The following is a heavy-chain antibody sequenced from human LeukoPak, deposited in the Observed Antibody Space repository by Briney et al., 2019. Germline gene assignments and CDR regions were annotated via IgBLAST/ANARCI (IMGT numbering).Heavy chain of an antibody. CDR3: ARGYGSGSRGARPPDDAFDI. D-gene: IGHD3-10*01. J-gene: IGHJ3*02. Sequence: ASVKVSCKASGYTFTSYDINWVRQATGQGLEWMGWMNPNSGNTGYAQKFQGRVTITRNTSISTAYMELSSLRSEDTAVYYCARGYGSGSRGARPPDDAFDIWGQGTMVTVSS. V-gene: IGHV1-8*03. CDR1: GYTFTSYD. CDR2: MNPNSGNT.